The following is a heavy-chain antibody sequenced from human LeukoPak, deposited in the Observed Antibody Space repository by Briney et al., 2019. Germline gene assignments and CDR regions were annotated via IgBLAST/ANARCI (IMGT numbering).Heavy chain of an antibody. V-gene: IGHV4-4*07. CDR3: ARDPSGSFRLDY. J-gene: IGHJ4*02. CDR1: GGSISSYY. Sequence: SETLSLTCTVSGGSISSYYWSWLRQPAGKGLEWIGRIYTSGSTNYNPSLKSRVTISVDKSKNQFSLKLSSVTAADTAVYYCARDPSGSFRLDYWGQGTLVTVSS. D-gene: IGHD1-26*01. CDR2: IYTSGST.